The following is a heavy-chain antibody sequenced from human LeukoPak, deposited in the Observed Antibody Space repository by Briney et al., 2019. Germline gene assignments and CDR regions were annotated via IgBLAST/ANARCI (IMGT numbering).Heavy chain of an antibody. CDR3: ARAPHYSNYGPYYYGMDV. V-gene: IGHV3-11*06. D-gene: IGHD4-11*01. J-gene: IGHJ6*02. CDR1: GFTFSDYY. Sequence: GGSLRLSCAASGFTFSDYYMSWIRQAPGKGLEWVSYISSSSSYTNYADSVKGRFTISRDNAKNSPYLQMNSLRAEDTAVYYCARAPHYSNYGPYYYGMDVWGQGTTVTVSS. CDR2: ISSSSSYT.